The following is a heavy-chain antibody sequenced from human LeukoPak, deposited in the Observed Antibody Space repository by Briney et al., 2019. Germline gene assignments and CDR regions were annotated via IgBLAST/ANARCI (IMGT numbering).Heavy chain of an antibody. CDR1: GFTFSSYE. CDR3: ARVRGNGATIIS. D-gene: IGHD5-12*01. CDR2: ISSSGSTI. Sequence: GGSLRFSCAASGFTFSSYEMNWVRQAPGKGLEWVSYISSSGSTIYYADSVKGRFTISRDNAKNSLYLQMNSLRAEDTAVYYCARVRGNGATIISWGQGTLVTVSS. J-gene: IGHJ5*02. V-gene: IGHV3-48*03.